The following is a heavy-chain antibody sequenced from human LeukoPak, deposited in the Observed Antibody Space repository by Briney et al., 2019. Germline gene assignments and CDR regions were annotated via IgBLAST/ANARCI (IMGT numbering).Heavy chain of an antibody. CDR1: GYTFTGYY. CDR2: INPNSSGN. Sequence: AASVTVSCKASGYTFTGYYMHWVRQALGQGLEWMGWINPNSSGNNYAQKFQGRVTMTRDTSISTVHMELRTLRSDDTAVYHCARDRSTPGYYYGMDVWGQGTTVTVSS. J-gene: IGHJ6*02. V-gene: IGHV1-2*02. D-gene: IGHD2-2*01. CDR3: ARDRSTPGYYYGMDV.